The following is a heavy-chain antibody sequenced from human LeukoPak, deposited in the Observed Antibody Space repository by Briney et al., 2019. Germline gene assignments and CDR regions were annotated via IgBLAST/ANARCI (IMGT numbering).Heavy chain of an antibody. CDR1: GFTFSSYG. V-gene: IGHV3-30*02. CDR2: IWYDGSNK. J-gene: IGHJ4*02. CDR3: GKELESYVVVVTAFDY. D-gene: IGHD2-15*01. Sequence: PGGSLRLSCAASGFTFSSYGMHWVRQAPGRGLEWVAIIWYDGSNKYYADSVKGRFTISRDNSKNTLYLQMNSLRAEDTAIYYCGKELESYVVVVTAFDYWGQGTLVTVSS.